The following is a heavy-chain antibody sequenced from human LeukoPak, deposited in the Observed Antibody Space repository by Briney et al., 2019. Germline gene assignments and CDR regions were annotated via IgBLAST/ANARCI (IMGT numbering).Heavy chain of an antibody. J-gene: IGHJ4*02. CDR1: GPSTTSVYY. CDR3: ASGNYDDYFDH. Sequence: SETLSLSCAVSGPSTTSVYYWAWIRQPPGKGLEWVGSLFQSGNTYYKPSLKSRVSLSMDTSKNHFSLRLTSVTAADTAIYYCASGNYDDYFDHWGKGTLVTVSP. CDR2: LFQSGNT. D-gene: IGHD3-3*01. V-gene: IGHV4-38-2*01.